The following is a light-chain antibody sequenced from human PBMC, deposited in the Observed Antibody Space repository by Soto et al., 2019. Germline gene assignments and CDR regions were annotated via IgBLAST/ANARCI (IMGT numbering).Light chain of an antibody. CDR1: QSVSDR. Sequence: EIVMTQSPDTLSVSPGERATLSCRASQSVSDRVVWYQQKSGQAPSLLIYAASTRAAGVPARFSGSGSGTEFTLTISSLQSEDFAVYFCQQRSFWPLFTFGPGTRLEIK. J-gene: IGKJ2*01. V-gene: IGKV3-15*01. CDR3: QQRSFWPLFT. CDR2: AAS.